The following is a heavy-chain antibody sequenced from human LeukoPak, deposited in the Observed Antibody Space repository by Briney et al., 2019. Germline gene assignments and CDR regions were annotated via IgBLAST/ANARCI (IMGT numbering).Heavy chain of an antibody. Sequence: SETLSLTCTVSGGSISSYYWNWIRQPPGKGLEWIGYIYYTGSTNYNPSLKSRVTISVDTSKNQFSLKRSSVTAADTAVYYCASLPTVYSRGYLALWGQGTLVTVSS. D-gene: IGHD3-22*01. CDR3: ASLPTVYSRGYLAL. CDR2: IYYTGST. CDR1: GGSISSYY. J-gene: IGHJ4*02. V-gene: IGHV4-59*12.